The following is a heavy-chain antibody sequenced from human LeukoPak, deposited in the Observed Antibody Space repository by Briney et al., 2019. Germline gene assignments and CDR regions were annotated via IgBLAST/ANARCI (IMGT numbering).Heavy chain of an antibody. CDR2: IKQDDSEK. V-gene: IGHV3-7*03. CDR1: GFTFTAYW. Sequence: GGSLRLSCAVSGFTFTAYWMSWARQAAGRGLEWVAIIKQDDSEKYYVDSVTGRLTISRDNAKNSLYMQINSLRAEDTAVYYCAKDPYSIGWYDYWGQGNLVTVSS. D-gene: IGHD6-19*01. J-gene: IGHJ4*02. CDR3: AKDPYSIGWYDY.